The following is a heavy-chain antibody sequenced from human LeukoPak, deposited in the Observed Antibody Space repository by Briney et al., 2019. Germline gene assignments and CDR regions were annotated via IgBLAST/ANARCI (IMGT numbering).Heavy chain of an antibody. V-gene: IGHV3-30*03. CDR3: ASSPRFGVGGMDV. J-gene: IGHJ6*02. Sequence: PGRSLRLSCAASGFTFSSYGMHWVRQAPGKGLEWVAVISYDGSNKYYADSVKGRFTISRDNPKNTLYLQMNSLRAEDTAVYYCASSPRFGVGGMDVWGQGTTVTVSS. CDR2: ISYDGSNK. D-gene: IGHD3-16*01. CDR1: GFTFSSYG.